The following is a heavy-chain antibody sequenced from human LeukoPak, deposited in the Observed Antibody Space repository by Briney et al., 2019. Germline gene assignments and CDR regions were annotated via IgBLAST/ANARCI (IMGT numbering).Heavy chain of an antibody. CDR3: ARDHDSSGYVWFDP. J-gene: IGHJ5*02. V-gene: IGHV3-21*01. D-gene: IGHD3-22*01. CDR1: GFTFSNNW. Sequence: GGSLRLSCAASGFTFSNNWMTWVRQAPGKGLEWVASISSSSIYIYYADSVKGRFTISRDNAKNSLYLQMNSLRAEDTAVYYCARDHDSSGYVWFDPWGQGTLVTVSS. CDR2: ISSSSIYI.